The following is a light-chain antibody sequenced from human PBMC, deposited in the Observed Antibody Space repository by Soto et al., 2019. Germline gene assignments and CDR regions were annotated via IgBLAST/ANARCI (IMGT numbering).Light chain of an antibody. CDR2: DNN. Sequence: QSVLTQPPSGSAAPGQKGTISCSGSSSSIGNNYVSWYQHLPGTVPKLLIYDNNKRPSGIPDRCSGSKSGTSATLDITGLQTGDEADYYCATWDGSLSAAAFGPGTKLTVL. CDR3: ATWDGSLSAAA. V-gene: IGLV1-51*01. CDR1: SSSIGNNY. J-gene: IGLJ1*01.